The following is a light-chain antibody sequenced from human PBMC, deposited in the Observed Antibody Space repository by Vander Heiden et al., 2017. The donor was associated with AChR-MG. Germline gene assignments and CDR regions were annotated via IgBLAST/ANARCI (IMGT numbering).Light chain of an antibody. CDR2: DAS. J-gene: IGKJ5*01. CDR1: QSVSSY. Sequence: EIWSTHSPATLSLSPGERATVSCRGSQSVSSYLAWYQQKPGQAPRLLIYDASSRATGIPARFSGSGSGTDFTLTISSLEPEDFAVYYCQQRSNWQITFGQGTRLEIK. V-gene: IGKV3-11*01. CDR3: QQRSNWQIT.